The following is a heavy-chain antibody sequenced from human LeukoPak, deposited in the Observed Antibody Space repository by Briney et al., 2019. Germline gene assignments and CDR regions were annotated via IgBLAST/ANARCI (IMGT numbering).Heavy chain of an antibody. CDR3: VKEGVARTCDWYDY. CDR1: AFIFYSLH. J-gene: IGHJ4*02. Sequence: GGSVTLSCAGSAFIFYSLHMLWVRQAPGQGLEGVAVISYKGGTKYYADSVTGRFTISRDNSKNTRYLQMNSRRAEDTAVYNCVKEGVARTCDWYDYWGQGTLVTVSS. D-gene: IGHD6-19*01. CDR2: ISYKGGTK. V-gene: IGHV3-30*18.